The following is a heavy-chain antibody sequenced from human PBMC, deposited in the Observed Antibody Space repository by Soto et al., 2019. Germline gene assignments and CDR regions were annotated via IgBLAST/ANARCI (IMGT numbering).Heavy chain of an antibody. Sequence: ASVKFSCKATGYTFTSYYMHWMRLSPGQVLECMVIVRPIAGATIYXXKFQDTLXXTRDAATITVXMQLSSLTFDDTAVYYCTRGPPEGYHFDYXX. V-gene: IGHV1-46*03. CDR3: TRGPPEGYHFDY. CDR2: VRPIAGAT. D-gene: IGHD5-12*01. CDR1: GYTFTSYY. J-gene: IGHJ4*01.